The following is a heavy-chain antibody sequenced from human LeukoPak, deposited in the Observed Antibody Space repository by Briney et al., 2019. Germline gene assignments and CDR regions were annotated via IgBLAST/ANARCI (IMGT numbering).Heavy chain of an antibody. CDR1: GGSISSYY. J-gene: IGHJ4*02. Sequence: SEALSLTCTVSGGSISSYYWSWIRQPPGKGLEWIGFIYYTGSTHYNTFLKSRVTVSIDTSKNQFFLKLSAVTAADTAVYYCARHYIQPPHYFDYWGQGTLATVSS. D-gene: IGHD2-2*01. CDR3: ARHYIQPPHYFDY. CDR2: IYYTGST. V-gene: IGHV4-59*08.